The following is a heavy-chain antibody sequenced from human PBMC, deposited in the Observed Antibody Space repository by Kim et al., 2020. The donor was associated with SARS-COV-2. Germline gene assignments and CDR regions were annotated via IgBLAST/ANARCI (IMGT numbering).Heavy chain of an antibody. CDR1: GFTFDDYA. V-gene: IGHV3-9*01. D-gene: IGHD6-13*01. J-gene: IGHJ6*02. Sequence: GGSLRLSCAASGFTFDDYAMHWVRQAPGKGLEWVSGISWNSGSIGYADSVKGRFTISRDNAKNSLYLQMNSLRAEDTALYYCAKDWQQLSQGYYYGMDVWGQGTTVTVSS. CDR3: AKDWQQLSQGYYYGMDV. CDR2: ISWNSGSI.